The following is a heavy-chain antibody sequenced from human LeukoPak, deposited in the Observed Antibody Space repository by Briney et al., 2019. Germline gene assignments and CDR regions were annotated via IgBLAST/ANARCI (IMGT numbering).Heavy chain of an antibody. J-gene: IGHJ4*02. CDR1: GYIFTDYY. Sequence: GASVKVSCKASGYIFTDYYMHWVRQAPGQGLEWMGRINPNNGGTYYSQKFQGRVTMTRDTSITTAYMELSRLRSDDTAVYYYARAPAYCGGDCYFYWGQGTLVTVSS. V-gene: IGHV1-2*06. CDR2: INPNNGGT. CDR3: ARAPAYCGGDCYFY. D-gene: IGHD2-21*02.